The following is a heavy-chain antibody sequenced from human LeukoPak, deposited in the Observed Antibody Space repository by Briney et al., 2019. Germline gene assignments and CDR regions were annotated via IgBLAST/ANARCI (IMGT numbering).Heavy chain of an antibody. J-gene: IGHJ5*02. CDR1: GGTFSSYA. D-gene: IGHD4-17*01. CDR2: IIPIFGTA. CDR3: ARDDYGDSKGWFDP. V-gene: IGHV1-69*13. Sequence: GASVKVSCKASGGTFSSYAISWVRQAPGQGLEWMGGIIPIFGTANYAQKFQGRVTITADESTSTAYMELRSLRSDDTAVYYCARDDYGDSKGWFDPWGQGTLVTVSS.